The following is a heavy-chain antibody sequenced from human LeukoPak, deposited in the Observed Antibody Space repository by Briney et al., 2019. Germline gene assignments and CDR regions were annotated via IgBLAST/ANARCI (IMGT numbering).Heavy chain of an antibody. V-gene: IGHV4-4*07. J-gene: IGHJ4*02. D-gene: IGHD3-10*01. Sequence: PSETLSLTCTVSRGSFSSYYWSWIRQPAGKGLEWIGRIYTTGSTNYNPSLKSRLTMSVDTSKSQFSPRLTSVTAADTAVYYCASSYYGSGSRYNDYWGQGTLVTVSS. CDR3: ASSYYGSGSRYNDY. CDR1: RGSFSSYY. CDR2: IYTTGST.